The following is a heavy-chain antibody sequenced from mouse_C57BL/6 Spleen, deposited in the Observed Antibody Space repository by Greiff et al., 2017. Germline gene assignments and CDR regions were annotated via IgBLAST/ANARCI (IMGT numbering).Heavy chain of an antibody. Sequence: VKLMASGPGLVAPSQSLSITCTVSGFSLTSYGVDWVSPPPGKGLEWLGVIGGGGSTNYNSALMSRLSISKDKSKSKVFLKMNSLQTDDTAMYYCAKQCYYWHCAVWGTGTTVTVSA. V-gene: IGHV2-9*01. CDR2: IGGGGST. CDR1: GFSLTSYG. J-gene: IGHJ1*03. CDR3: AKQCYYWHCAV.